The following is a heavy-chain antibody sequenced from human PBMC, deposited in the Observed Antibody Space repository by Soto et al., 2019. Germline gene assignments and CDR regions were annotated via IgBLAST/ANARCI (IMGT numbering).Heavy chain of an antibody. CDR2: IYFRGTT. CDR1: GTSFGTYY. V-gene: IGHV4-59*01. CDR3: ARMNYYDTSGYPFDY. D-gene: IGHD3-22*01. J-gene: IGHJ4*02. Sequence: PSETLSLTCAVSGTSFGTYYWSWIRQPPGKGLEWIGYIYFRGTTNYNPSLKSRVTMSADTSKNQFSLKLNSVTAADTAVYYCARMNYYDTSGYPFDYWGQGMMVTASS.